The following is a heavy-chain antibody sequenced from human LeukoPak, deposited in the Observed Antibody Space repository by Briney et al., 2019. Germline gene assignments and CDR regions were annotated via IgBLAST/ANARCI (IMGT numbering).Heavy chain of an antibody. J-gene: IGHJ3*02. V-gene: IGHV4-39*01. CDR3: ASRSGSYSAFDI. D-gene: IGHD1-26*01. CDR1: GGSISSSSYY. CDR2: IYYSGST. Sequence: SETLSLTCTVSGGSISSSSYYWGWIRQPPGKGLEWIGSIYYSGSTYYNPSLKSRVTISVDTSKNQFSLKLSSVTAADTAVYYCASRSGSYSAFDIWGQGTMVTVSS.